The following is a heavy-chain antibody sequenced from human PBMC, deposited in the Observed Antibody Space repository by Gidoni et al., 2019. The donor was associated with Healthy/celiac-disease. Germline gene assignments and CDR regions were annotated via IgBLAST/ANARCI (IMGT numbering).Heavy chain of an antibody. V-gene: IGHV4-38-2*02. Sequence: QVQLQESGPGLVKPSETLSLTCTVSGYSISSGYYWGWIRQPPGKGLDGIGSIYNSGSTYYNPALKSRVTISVDTSKNQFSLKLSSVTAADTAVYYCAREEDSSGYYYDYWGQGTLVTVSS. CDR1: GYSISSGYY. J-gene: IGHJ4*02. D-gene: IGHD3-22*01. CDR2: IYNSGST. CDR3: AREEDSSGYYYDY.